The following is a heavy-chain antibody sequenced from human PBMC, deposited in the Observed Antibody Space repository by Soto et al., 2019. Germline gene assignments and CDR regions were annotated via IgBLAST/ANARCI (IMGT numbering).Heavy chain of an antibody. CDR1: GFTFSSYG. Sequence: QVQLVESGGGVVQPGRSLRLSCAASGFTFSSYGMHWVRQAPGKGLEWVAVISYDGSNKYYADSVKGRFTISRDNSKNTLYLQMNSLRAEDTAVYYCAKAHRGDRESYGMDVWGQGTTVTVSS. V-gene: IGHV3-30*18. CDR3: AKAHRGDRESYGMDV. CDR2: ISYDGSNK. D-gene: IGHD2-21*02. J-gene: IGHJ6*02.